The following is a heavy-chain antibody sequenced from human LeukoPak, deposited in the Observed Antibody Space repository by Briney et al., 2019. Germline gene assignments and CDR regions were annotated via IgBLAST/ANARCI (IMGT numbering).Heavy chain of an antibody. V-gene: IGHV4-30-4*08. D-gene: IGHD3-22*01. Sequence: SETLSLTCTVSGGSISSGDYYWSWIRQPPGKGLEWIGYIYYSGSTYYNPSLKSRVTISVDTSKNQFSLKLSSVTATDTAVYYCARVTMIVVARGFDYWGQGTLVTVSS. CDR1: GGSISSGDYY. J-gene: IGHJ4*02. CDR2: IYYSGST. CDR3: ARVTMIVVARGFDY.